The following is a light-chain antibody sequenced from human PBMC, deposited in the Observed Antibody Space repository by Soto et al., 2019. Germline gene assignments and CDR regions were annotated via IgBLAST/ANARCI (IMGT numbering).Light chain of an antibody. CDR3: CSYVGSYTFDV. Sequence: QSALTQPRSVSGSPGQSVTISCTGTSSDVGGYNYVSWYQQHPGKAPKLMIYDVSKRPSGVPDRFSGSKSGNTASLTISGLQAEDEADYYCCSYVGSYTFDVFGTGTKLTV. CDR1: SSDVGGYNY. J-gene: IGLJ1*01. V-gene: IGLV2-11*01. CDR2: DVS.